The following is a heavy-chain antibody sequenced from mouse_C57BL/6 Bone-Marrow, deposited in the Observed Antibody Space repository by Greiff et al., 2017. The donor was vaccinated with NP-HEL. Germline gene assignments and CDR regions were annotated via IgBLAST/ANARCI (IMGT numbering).Heavy chain of an antibody. V-gene: IGHV1-52*01. Sequence: VQLQQPGAELVRPGSSVKLSCKASGYTFTSYWMHWVKQRPIQGLEWIGNIDPSDSETHYNQKFKDKATLTVDKSSSTAYMQLSSLTSEDSAVYYCAREGLDLYAFSYWGQGTLVTVSA. CDR2: IDPSDSET. D-gene: IGHD1-1*01. J-gene: IGHJ3*01. CDR1: GYTFTSYW. CDR3: AREGLDLYAFSY.